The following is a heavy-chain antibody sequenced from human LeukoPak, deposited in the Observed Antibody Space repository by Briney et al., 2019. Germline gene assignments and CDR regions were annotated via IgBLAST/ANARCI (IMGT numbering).Heavy chain of an antibody. Sequence: SETLSLTCTVSGGSIRSGGDYWNWIRQHPGKGLEWIGYISNSGSTHYNPSLKSRITISVDTSKNHFSLNLNSVTAADTAVYYCATVIYDVLTGYYLQWGQGTLVTVSS. CDR1: GGSIRSGGDY. J-gene: IGHJ4*02. V-gene: IGHV4-31*03. CDR2: ISNSGST. CDR3: ATVIYDVLTGYYLQ. D-gene: IGHD3-9*01.